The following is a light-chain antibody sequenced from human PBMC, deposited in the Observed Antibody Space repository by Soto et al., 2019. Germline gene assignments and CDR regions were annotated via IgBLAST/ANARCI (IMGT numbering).Light chain of an antibody. V-gene: IGKV3-20*01. J-gene: IGKJ1*01. Sequence: DIVLTQSPDTRSLSPGDRATVSCRASQTVGASYVAWYQHRPAQAPKFLMYGASTRATGIPDRFSGSGSGTYVTLSIDSLEPEDLGLYYLQQYWRSPWTGGQGTRVEI. CDR1: QTVGASY. CDR2: GAS. CDR3: QQYWRSPWT.